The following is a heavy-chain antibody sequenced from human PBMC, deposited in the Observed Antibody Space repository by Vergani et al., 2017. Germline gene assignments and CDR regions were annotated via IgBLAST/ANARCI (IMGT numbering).Heavy chain of an antibody. Sequence: QVQLQQWGAGLLKPSETLSLTCAVYGGSFSGYYWSWIRQPPGKGLEWIGEINHSGSTNYNPSLKSRVTISVDTSKNQFSLKLSSVTAADTAVYYCARNCYGDYNYYYYYMDVWGKGTTVTVSS. D-gene: IGHD4-17*01. CDR1: GGSFSGYY. J-gene: IGHJ6*03. V-gene: IGHV4-34*01. CDR2: INHSGST. CDR3: ARNCYGDYNYYYYYMDV.